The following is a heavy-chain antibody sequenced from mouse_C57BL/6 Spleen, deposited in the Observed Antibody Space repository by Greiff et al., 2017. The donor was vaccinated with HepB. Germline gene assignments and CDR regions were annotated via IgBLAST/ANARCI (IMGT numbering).Heavy chain of an antibody. D-gene: IGHD1-1*01. CDR1: GYTFTDYE. Sequence: VQRVESGAELVRPGASVTLSCKASGYTFTDYEMHWVKQTPVHGLEWIGAIDPETGGTAYNQKFKGKAILTADKSSSTAYMELRSLTSEDSAVYYCTRNYYGSRWYFDVWGTGTTVTVAS. CDR2: IDPETGGT. J-gene: IGHJ1*03. CDR3: TRNYYGSRWYFDV. V-gene: IGHV1-15*01.